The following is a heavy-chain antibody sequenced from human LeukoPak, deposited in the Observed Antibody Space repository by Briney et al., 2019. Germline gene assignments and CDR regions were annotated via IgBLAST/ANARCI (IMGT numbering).Heavy chain of an antibody. J-gene: IGHJ6*02. CDR2: ISSSGSTI. V-gene: IGHV3-11*01. D-gene: IGHD5-12*01. CDR3: ARETGAYSGYDYDFGYYYGMDV. Sequence: SGGSLRLSCAASGFTFSDYYMSWIRQAPGKGLEWVSYISSSGSTISYADSVKGRFTISRDNAKNSLYLQMNSLRAEAPAVYYCARETGAYSGYDYDFGYYYGMDVWGQGTTVTVSS. CDR1: GFTFSDYY.